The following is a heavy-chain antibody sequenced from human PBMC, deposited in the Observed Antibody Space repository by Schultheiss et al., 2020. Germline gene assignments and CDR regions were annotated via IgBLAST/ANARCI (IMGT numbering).Heavy chain of an antibody. CDR3: ARATRHSGHPFLPTME. V-gene: IGHV3-30*03. CDR2: ISYDGSNK. Sequence: GGSLRLSCAASGFTFSSYGMHWVRQAPGKGLEWVAVISYDGSNKYYADSVKGRFTISRDNSKNTLYLQMNSLRAEDTAVYYCARATRHSGHPFLPTMEWGQGTLVTVSS. CDR1: GFTFSSYG. D-gene: IGHD3-10*01. J-gene: IGHJ4*02.